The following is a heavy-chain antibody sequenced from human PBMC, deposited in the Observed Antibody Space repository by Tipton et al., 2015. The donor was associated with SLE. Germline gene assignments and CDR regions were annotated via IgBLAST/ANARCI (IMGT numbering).Heavy chain of an antibody. CDR1: GGSISSGSYY. CDR2: IYTTGNT. D-gene: IGHD6-13*01. CDR3: GRGRYGSSRYFQH. J-gene: IGHJ1*01. V-gene: IGHV4-61*09. Sequence: TLSLTCTVSGGSISSGSYYWSWIRPPAGKGLEWIGHIYTTGNTNYNPSLTSRVTISVDTSKNHFSLKLTSVTAADTAVYYCGRGRYGSSRYFQHWGQGTLVTVSS.